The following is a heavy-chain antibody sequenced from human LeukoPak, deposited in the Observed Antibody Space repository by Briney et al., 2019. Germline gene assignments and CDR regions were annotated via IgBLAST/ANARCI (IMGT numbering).Heavy chain of an antibody. CDR3: AKDRTRQAY. J-gene: IGHJ4*02. D-gene: IGHD3-3*01. CDR1: GFTFSNYW. V-gene: IGHV3-7*03. CDR2: IKEDGSDK. Sequence: PGGSLRLSCAASGFTFSNYWMSWVRQTPGKGLEWVANIKEDGSDKYYVDSLKGRFTISRDNAKNSLYLQINSLRAEDTAVYYCAKDRTRQAYWGQGTLVTVSS.